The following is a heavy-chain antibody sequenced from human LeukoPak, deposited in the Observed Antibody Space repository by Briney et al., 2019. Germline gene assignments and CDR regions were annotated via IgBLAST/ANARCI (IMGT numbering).Heavy chain of an antibody. V-gene: IGHV4-59*01. CDR2: IYYSGST. D-gene: IGHD6-13*01. J-gene: IGHJ4*01. Sequence: SEALSLTCTVSGGSITSYFWSWIRLHTGKGLDLIGYIYYSGSTNYNTSLKSRVTISVDTSKNQLSLKLSSVTAADTAMDYCAGGSSWYHAMDDWGQGTPVTVSS. CDR3: AGGSSWYHAMDD. CDR1: GGSITSYF.